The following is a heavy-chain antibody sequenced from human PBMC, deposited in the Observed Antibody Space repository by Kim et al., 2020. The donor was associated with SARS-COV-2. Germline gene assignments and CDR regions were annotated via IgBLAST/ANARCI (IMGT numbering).Heavy chain of an antibody. V-gene: IGHV4-34*01. CDR3: ARGLGNYYDFWSGYYPGMDV. Sequence: RVTISVDTSKNQFSLKLSSVTAADTAVYYCARGLGNYYDFWSGYYPGMDVWGQGTTVTVSS. J-gene: IGHJ6*02. D-gene: IGHD3-3*01.